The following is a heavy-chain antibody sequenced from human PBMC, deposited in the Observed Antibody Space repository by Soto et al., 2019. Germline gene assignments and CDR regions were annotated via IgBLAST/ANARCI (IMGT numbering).Heavy chain of an antibody. V-gene: IGHV4-34*01. Sequence: QVQLQQWGAGLLKPSETLSLTCAVYGGSFSGYYWSWIRQPPGKGLEWIGEINHSGSTQYNPSFKSRVTISVDTAKNQFSLKLSAVTAADTAVYYCARGRVRSAFDIWGQGTMVTVSS. CDR3: ARGRVRSAFDI. D-gene: IGHD3-16*01. J-gene: IGHJ3*02. CDR1: GGSFSGYY. CDR2: INHSGST.